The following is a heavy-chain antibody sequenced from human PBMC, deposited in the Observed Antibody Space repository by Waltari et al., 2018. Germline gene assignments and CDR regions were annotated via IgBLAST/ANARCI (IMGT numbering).Heavy chain of an antibody. CDR2: IYYSGST. CDR1: GGSISSYY. V-gene: IGHV4-59*01. J-gene: IGHJ4*02. Sequence: QVQLQESGPGLLKPSETLSLTCTVSGGSISSYYWSWIRQPPGKGLEWIGYIYYSGSTNYNPSLKSRVTISVDTSKNQFSLKLSSVTAADTAVYYCARVGYDFWSGYPYDYWGQGTLVTVSS. CDR3: ARVGYDFWSGYPYDY. D-gene: IGHD3-3*01.